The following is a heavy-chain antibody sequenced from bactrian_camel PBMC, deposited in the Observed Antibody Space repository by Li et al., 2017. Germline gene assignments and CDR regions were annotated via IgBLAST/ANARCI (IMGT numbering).Heavy chain of an antibody. D-gene: IGHD1*01. V-gene: IGHV3S53*01. CDR1: GYTYSGHC. J-gene: IGHJ4*01. CDR3: AAASAGPVQGTCERDLESGGFAY. CDR2: IDRDGSA. Sequence: HVQLVESGGGSVQAGGSLRLSCAFSGYTYSGHCMGWFRQAPGKEREGVAAIDRDGSARYAEVVKGRFTISEDDAKNTVYLQMNSLKPEDSAIYYCAAASAGPVQGTCERDLESGGFAYWGQGTQVTVS.